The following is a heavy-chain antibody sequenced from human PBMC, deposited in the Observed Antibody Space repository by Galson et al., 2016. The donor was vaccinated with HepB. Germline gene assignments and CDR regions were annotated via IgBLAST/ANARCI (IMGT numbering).Heavy chain of an antibody. Sequence: SLRLSCAASGFAFSSYWMTWVRQAPAKGLEWVANINQDGSENFYVDSVQGRFTISRDNTKNSLFLQMDSLGAEDTAVYYCARVESPRVYYDQDSFDIWGQGTLVTVSS. D-gene: IGHD3-3*01. V-gene: IGHV3-7*01. CDR2: INQDGSEN. CDR1: GFAFSSYW. CDR3: ARVESPRVYYDQDSFDI. J-gene: IGHJ3*02.